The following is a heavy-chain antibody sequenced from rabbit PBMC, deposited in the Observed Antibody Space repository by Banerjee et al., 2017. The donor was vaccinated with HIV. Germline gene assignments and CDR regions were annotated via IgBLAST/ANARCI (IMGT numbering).Heavy chain of an antibody. D-gene: IGHD1-1*01. J-gene: IGHJ4*01. V-gene: IGHV1S40*01. CDR1: GFSFSSSYY. Sequence: QSLEESGGDLVKPGASLTLTCTASGFSFSSSYYMCWVRQAPGKGLEWIACIYAGGSGTTYYASWAKGRFTISKTSSTTVTLQMTSLTAADTATYFCARASTSGYYPSYAFNLWGPGTLVTVS. CDR3: ARASTSGYYPSYAFNL. CDR2: IYAGGSGTT.